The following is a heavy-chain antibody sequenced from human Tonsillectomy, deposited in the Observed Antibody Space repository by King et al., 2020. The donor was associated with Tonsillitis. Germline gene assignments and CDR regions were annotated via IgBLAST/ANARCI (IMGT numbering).Heavy chain of an antibody. CDR2: INPSGGST. CDR1: GYTFTSYY. D-gene: IGHD5-18*01. V-gene: IGHV1-46*01. CDR3: ARKEQGTVMDLYGMDV. Sequence: VQLVESGAEVKKPGASVKVSCKASGYTFTSYYMHWVRQAPGQGLEWMGIINPSGGSTSYAQKFQGRVTMTRDTSTSTVYMELSSLRSEDTAVYYCARKEQGTVMDLYGMDVWGQGTPVTVSS. J-gene: IGHJ6*02.